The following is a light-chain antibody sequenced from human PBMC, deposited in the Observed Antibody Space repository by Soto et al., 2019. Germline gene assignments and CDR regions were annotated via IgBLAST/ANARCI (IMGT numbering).Light chain of an antibody. CDR3: QQANSFPST. CDR2: EAC. Sequence: VQMTQSPSSVSCCVGDRVTITCRASQGISSWSAWYQQKPETAPKLVIYEACSLQGRLPRRFSGSGGGTDFTLTISILQPEDVVTYCCQQANSFPSTFGEGTKVDI. V-gene: IGKV1-12*01. CDR1: QGISSW. J-gene: IGKJ4*01.